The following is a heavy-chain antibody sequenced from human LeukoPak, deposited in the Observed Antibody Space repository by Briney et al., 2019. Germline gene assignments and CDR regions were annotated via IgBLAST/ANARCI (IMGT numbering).Heavy chain of an antibody. J-gene: IGHJ4*02. CDR3: AKDQYCSSTSCLDY. CDR2: ISYDGSNK. V-gene: IGHV3-30*18. CDR1: GFTFSSYA. Sequence: GRSLRLSCAASGFTFSSYAMHWVRQAPGKGLEWVAVISYDGSNKYYADSVKGRFTISRDNSKNTLYLQMNSLRAEDTAVYYCAKDQYCSSTSCLDYWGQGTLVTVSS. D-gene: IGHD2-2*01.